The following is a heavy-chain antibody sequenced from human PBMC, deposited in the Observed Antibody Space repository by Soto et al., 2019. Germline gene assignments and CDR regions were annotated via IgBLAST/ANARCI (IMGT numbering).Heavy chain of an antibody. CDR2: ISAYNGNT. D-gene: IGHD3-10*01. Sequence: ASGKVSCKASGYTFTSYGISWGRQAPGQGLEGMGWISAYNGNTNYAQKLQGRVTMTTDPSTGTAYMELRSLRSDDTAVYYCARDPMFRGVIKGNWFDPWGKGTLVTVSS. CDR3: ARDPMFRGVIKGNWFDP. CDR1: GYTFTSYG. J-gene: IGHJ5*02. V-gene: IGHV1-18*01.